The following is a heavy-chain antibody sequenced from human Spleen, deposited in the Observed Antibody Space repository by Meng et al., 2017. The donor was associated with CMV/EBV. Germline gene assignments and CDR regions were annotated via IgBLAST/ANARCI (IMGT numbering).Heavy chain of an antibody. CDR2: INQDGSDK. CDR3: ARGGYAELEY. D-gene: IGHD2-2*01. J-gene: IGHJ4*02. CDR1: GFTFSRYW. Sequence: GGSLRLSCAASGFTFSRYWMSWVRQTPGMGLEWLANINQDGSDKYYVDSLRGRFTISRDNAKSLLYLQMNRLRVDDTAVYFCARGGYAELEYWGRGTLVTVSS. V-gene: IGHV3-7*04.